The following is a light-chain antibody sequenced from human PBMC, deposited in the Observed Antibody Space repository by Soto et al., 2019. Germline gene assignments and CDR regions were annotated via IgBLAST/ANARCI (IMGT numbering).Light chain of an antibody. CDR2: SAS. J-gene: IGKJ1*01. Sequence: AIPVTQSPSSLSASVGDRVTITCRASQDIRNNLGWYQQKAGKAPKLLIFSASSLQSGVPSRFSGSGSGTDFTLTITGLQPEDFATYYCLQDYTYPWTFGQGTRV. CDR3: LQDYTYPWT. V-gene: IGKV1-6*01. CDR1: QDIRNN.